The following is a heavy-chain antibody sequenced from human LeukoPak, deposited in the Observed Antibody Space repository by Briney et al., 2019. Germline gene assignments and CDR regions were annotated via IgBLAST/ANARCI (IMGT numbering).Heavy chain of an antibody. CDR1: GGSISSGSYY. CDR3: AREAYYYDSSGYYSGYAFDI. J-gene: IGHJ3*02. V-gene: IGHV4-61*02. D-gene: IGHD3-22*01. CDR2: FYTSGST. Sequence: SETLSLTCTVSGGSISSGSYYWSWIRQPAGKGLEWIGRFYTSGSTNYNPSLKSRVTISVDTSKNQFSLKLSSVTAADTAVYYCAREAYYYDSSGYYSGYAFDIWGQGTMVTVSS.